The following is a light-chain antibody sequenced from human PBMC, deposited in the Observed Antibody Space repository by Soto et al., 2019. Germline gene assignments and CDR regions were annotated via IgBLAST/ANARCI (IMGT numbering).Light chain of an antibody. CDR3: QQYNNWPIP. CDR2: RAS. V-gene: IGKV3-15*01. J-gene: IGKJ5*01. CDR1: QSVSSN. Sequence: EIVMTQSPATLSVSTGERATLSCRASQSVSSNLAWYQQKPGQAPRLLIYRASTRTTGIPARFSGSGSGTEFTLTINSLQSEDFAVYYCQQYNNWPIPFGQGTRLEIK.